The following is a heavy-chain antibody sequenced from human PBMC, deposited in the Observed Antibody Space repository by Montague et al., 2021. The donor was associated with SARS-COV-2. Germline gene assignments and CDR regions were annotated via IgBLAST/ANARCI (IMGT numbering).Heavy chain of an antibody. Sequence: SLRLSCAASGFTFDDYAMHWVRQAPGKGLEWVSGISWNSGNIGYADSVKGRFTISRDNAKNSLYPQMNSLRAEDTALYYCAKGEIGSGWYGAFDIWGQGTMVTVSS. CDR1: GFTFDDYA. CDR2: ISWNSGNI. V-gene: IGHV3-9*01. D-gene: IGHD6-19*01. CDR3: AKGEIGSGWYGAFDI. J-gene: IGHJ3*02.